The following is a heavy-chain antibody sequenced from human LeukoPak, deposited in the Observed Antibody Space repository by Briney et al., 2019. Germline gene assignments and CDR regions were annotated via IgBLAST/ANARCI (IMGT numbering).Heavy chain of an antibody. D-gene: IGHD1-26*01. CDR2: IKTKTEDGAT. J-gene: IGHJ4*02. Sequence: GSLRLSCAASGFTFSNARMNWVRQAPGKGLEWVGCIKTKTEDGATDYSAPVKARFTISRDDSKTTLYLQMNGLKTEDTAIYYCTTYVGATAYWGQGTLVTVSS. CDR1: GFTFSNAR. CDR3: TTYVGATAY. V-gene: IGHV3-15*01.